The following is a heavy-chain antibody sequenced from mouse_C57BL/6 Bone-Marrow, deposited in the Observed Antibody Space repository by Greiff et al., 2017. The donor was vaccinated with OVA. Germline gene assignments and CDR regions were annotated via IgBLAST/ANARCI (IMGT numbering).Heavy chain of an antibody. CDR2: IYPRSGNT. CDR1: GYTFTSYG. Sequence: VQGVESGAELARPGASVKLSCKASGYTFTSYGISWVKQRTGQGLEWIGEIYPRSGNTYYNEKFKGKATLTADKSSSTAYMELRSLTSEDSAVYFCARKNSGYWFAYWGQGTLVTVSA. V-gene: IGHV1-81*01. J-gene: IGHJ3*01. CDR3: ARKNSGYWFAY. D-gene: IGHD3-2*02.